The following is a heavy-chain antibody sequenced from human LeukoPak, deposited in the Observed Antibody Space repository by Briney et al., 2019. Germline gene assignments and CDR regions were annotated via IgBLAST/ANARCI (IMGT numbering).Heavy chain of an antibody. CDR2: LYSGETT. J-gene: IGHJ6*02. Sequence: GGSLRLPCAVSGFSVGSKYMTWVRQAPGKGLEWVSGLYSGETTYYADSVKDRFIISRDNSKNTVDLQMNSLRAEDTAVYYCARGRAGGSTTYGMDVWGQGTTVTVSS. CDR1: GFSVGSKY. D-gene: IGHD1-26*01. V-gene: IGHV3-66*01. CDR3: ARGRAGGSTTYGMDV.